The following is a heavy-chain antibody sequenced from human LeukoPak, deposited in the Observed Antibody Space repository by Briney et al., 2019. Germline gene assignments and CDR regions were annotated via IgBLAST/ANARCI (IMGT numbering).Heavy chain of an antibody. J-gene: IGHJ6*02. CDR2: ISSSSSYI. V-gene: IGHV3-21*01. D-gene: IGHD5-24*01. Sequence: GGSLRLSCAASGFTFSSYSMNWVHQAPGKGLEWVSSISSSSSYIYYADSVKGRFTISRDNAKNSLYLQMNSLRAEDTAVYYCARIQMATIKDYYYYGMDVWGQGTTVTISS. CDR1: GFTFSSYS. CDR3: ARIQMATIKDYYYYGMDV.